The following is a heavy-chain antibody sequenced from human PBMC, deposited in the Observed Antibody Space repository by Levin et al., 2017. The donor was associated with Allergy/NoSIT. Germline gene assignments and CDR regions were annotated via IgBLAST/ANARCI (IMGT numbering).Heavy chain of an antibody. D-gene: IGHD3-10*01. Sequence: SETLSLTCSVSDGSFKNFYWNWNRQPPGKGLQWIGYIYYTGTTDYSPSLRSRATISLDTSRGHFSLRLTSVTAADTAIYYCARGSYGAGTLGFDYWGQGALVTVSS. V-gene: IGHV4-59*01. J-gene: IGHJ4*02. CDR2: IYYTGTT. CDR1: DGSFKNFY. CDR3: ARGSYGAGTLGFDY.